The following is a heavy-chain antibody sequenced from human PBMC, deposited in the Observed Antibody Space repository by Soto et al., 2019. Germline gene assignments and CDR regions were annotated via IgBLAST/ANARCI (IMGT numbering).Heavy chain of an antibody. Sequence: ASVEVSCKPSGYTFTGYFMHWVRQAPGQGLEWMGWINPYSGGADYAQSFQGRVTMTRDTSISTVYMELSRLRFDDTAVYYCARVIRGAYYNSPLDTWGQGTVVTVSS. CDR1: GYTFTGYF. V-gene: IGHV1-2*02. CDR2: INPYSGGA. CDR3: ARVIRGAYYNSPLDT. J-gene: IGHJ5*02. D-gene: IGHD3-10*01.